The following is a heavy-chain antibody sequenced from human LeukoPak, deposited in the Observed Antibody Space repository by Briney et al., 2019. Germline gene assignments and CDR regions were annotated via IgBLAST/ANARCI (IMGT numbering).Heavy chain of an antibody. V-gene: IGHV3-23*01. CDR1: GFTFSNYG. J-gene: IGHJ4*02. Sequence: GGTLRLSCAASGFTFSNYGMSWVRQAPGKGLEWVSAISGGGYTYYADSVKGRFTISRDNSKNTLYLQMHSLRAEDTALYYCAKAVVIVPTATPFDYWGQGTLVTVSS. CDR2: ISGGGYT. CDR3: AKAVVIVPTATPFDY. D-gene: IGHD2-2*01.